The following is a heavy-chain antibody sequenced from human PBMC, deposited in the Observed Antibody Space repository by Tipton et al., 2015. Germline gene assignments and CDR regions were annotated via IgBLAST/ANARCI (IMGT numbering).Heavy chain of an antibody. J-gene: IGHJ4*02. V-gene: IGHV5-51*01. CDR3: ARSREVQGPIDD. CDR1: GYTFTSPW. Sequence: QLVQSGAEVKKPGESLKISCKASGYTFTSPWIGWVRQMSGKGLEWMGIIYPDDSETRYSPSFQGQVTISADKSTTTAYLQWNSLKASDTAMYYCARSREVQGPIDDWGQGTLVTVSS. D-gene: IGHD1-1*01. CDR2: IYPDDSET.